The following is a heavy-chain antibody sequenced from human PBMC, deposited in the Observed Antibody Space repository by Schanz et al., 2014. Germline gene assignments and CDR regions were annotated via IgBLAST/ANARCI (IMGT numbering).Heavy chain of an antibody. CDR3: ARVTDWVLHY. D-gene: IGHD2-21*02. V-gene: IGHV3-13*01. CDR1: GFTLSNSD. CDR2: IGYLGYT. J-gene: IGHJ4*02. Sequence: EVQLVESGGGLVQPGGSLRLSCSASGFTLSNSDMHWVRQGPGKGLEWVSTIGYLGYTYYPDSVKGRFTVSRDSGQNFLYLQMNSLRAGDSAGYYCARVTDWVLHYWGQGALVTVSS.